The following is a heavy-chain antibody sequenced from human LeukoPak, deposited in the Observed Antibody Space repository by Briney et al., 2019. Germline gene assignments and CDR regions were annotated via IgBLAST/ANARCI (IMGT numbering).Heavy chain of an antibody. CDR3: ARAPSRITIFGVVIRHADYFDY. J-gene: IGHJ4*02. CDR1: GYTFTSYY. D-gene: IGHD3-3*01. Sequence: ASVKVSCKASGYTFTSYYMHWVRQAPGQGLEWMGIINPSGGSTSYAQKFQGRVTMTRDTSTSTVYMELSSLRSEDPAVYYCARAPSRITIFGVVIRHADYFDYWGQGTLVTVSS. V-gene: IGHV1-46*01. CDR2: INPSGGST.